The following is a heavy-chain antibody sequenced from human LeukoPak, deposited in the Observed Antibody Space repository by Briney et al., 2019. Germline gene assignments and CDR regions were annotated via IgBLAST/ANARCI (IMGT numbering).Heavy chain of an antibody. Sequence: GGSLRLSCAASGFTFSSYSMNWVRQAPGKGLEWVSSISSSSSYIYYADSVKGRFTISRDNAKKALYLQMNSLRAEDTAVYCCARDVAAVAGIIGYWGQGTLVTVSS. CDR2: ISSSSSYI. CDR3: ARDVAAVAGIIGY. CDR1: GFTFSSYS. V-gene: IGHV3-21*01. J-gene: IGHJ4*02. D-gene: IGHD6-19*01.